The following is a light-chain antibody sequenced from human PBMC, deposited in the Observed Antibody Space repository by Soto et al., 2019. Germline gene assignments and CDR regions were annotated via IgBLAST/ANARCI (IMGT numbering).Light chain of an antibody. J-gene: IGLJ2*01. CDR1: SSNIGSHT. Sequence: QAVVIQPPSASGTPGQTIAISCSGGSSNIGSHTVNWYQQLPGTAPRLLIYSNTQRPSGVPDRFSGSKSGTSASLAISGLQSEYEGDYYCAAWDDSLNGVVFGGGTKLTVL. CDR2: SNT. CDR3: AAWDDSLNGVV. V-gene: IGLV1-44*01.